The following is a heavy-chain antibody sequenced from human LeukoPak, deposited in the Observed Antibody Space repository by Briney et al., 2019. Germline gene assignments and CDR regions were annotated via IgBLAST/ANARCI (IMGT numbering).Heavy chain of an antibody. CDR2: INHSGST. Sequence: PSETLSLTCAVYGGSFSGYYWSWIRQPPGKGLEWIGEINHSGSTNYNPSLKSRVTISVDTSENQFSLKLSSVTAADTAVYYCARDRVHYGSGRSYPSSSHGMDVWGQGTTVTVSS. J-gene: IGHJ6*02. CDR1: GGSFSGYY. D-gene: IGHD3-10*01. V-gene: IGHV4-34*01. CDR3: ARDRVHYGSGRSYPSSSHGMDV.